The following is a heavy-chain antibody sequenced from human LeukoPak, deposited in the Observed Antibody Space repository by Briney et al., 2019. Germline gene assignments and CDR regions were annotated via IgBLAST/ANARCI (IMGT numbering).Heavy chain of an antibody. D-gene: IGHD3-22*01. CDR1: GGSISSGDYY. V-gene: IGHV4-30-4*01. Sequence: SETLSLTCTVSGGSISSGDYYWSWIRQPPGKGLEWIGYIYYSGSTYYNPSPKSRVTISVDTSKNQFSLKLSSVTAADTAVYYCARERKQTEDSSGYYYYFDYWGQGTLVTVSS. CDR3: ARERKQTEDSSGYYYYFDY. J-gene: IGHJ4*02. CDR2: IYYSGST.